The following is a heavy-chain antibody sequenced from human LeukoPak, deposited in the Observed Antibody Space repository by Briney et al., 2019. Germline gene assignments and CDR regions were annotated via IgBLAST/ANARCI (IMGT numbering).Heavy chain of an antibody. CDR1: GFTFDDYG. V-gene: IGHV3-20*04. Sequence: GGSLRLSCAASGFTFDDYGMSWVRQAPGKGLEWVSGINWNGGSTGYADSVKGRFTISRENAKNSLYLQMNSLRAEETALYYCARDLDSTPGYWGQGTLVTVSS. CDR2: INWNGGST. CDR3: ARDLDSTPGY. D-gene: IGHD2-2*01. J-gene: IGHJ4*02.